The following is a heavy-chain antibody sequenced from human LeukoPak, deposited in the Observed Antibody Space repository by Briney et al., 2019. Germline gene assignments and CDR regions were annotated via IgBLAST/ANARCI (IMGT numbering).Heavy chain of an antibody. D-gene: IGHD2-15*01. V-gene: IGHV3-30*04. J-gene: IGHJ3*02. CDR2: ISYDGSNK. Sequence: PGGSLRLSCAASGFTFSSYAMHWVRQAPGKGLEWGAVISYDGSNKYYADSVKGRFTISRDNSKNTLYLQMNSLRAEDTAVYYCARWETYCSGGSCYDAFDIWGQGTMVTVSS. CDR1: GFTFSSYA. CDR3: ARWETYCSGGSCYDAFDI.